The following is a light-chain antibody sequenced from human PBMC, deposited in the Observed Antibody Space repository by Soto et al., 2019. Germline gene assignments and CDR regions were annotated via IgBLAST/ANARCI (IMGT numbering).Light chain of an antibody. J-gene: IGKJ1*01. CDR2: TAS. Sequence: DIQMTQSPSSLSASVGDRVTITCRASQSVESYLNWYQQKPGKAPKLLIYTASSLQSGVPSRFSGSGSGTDYTLTISSLQPEDFAIYYCQQSYIAPPTFGQGTQVEIK. CDR1: QSVESY. CDR3: QQSYIAPPT. V-gene: IGKV1-39*01.